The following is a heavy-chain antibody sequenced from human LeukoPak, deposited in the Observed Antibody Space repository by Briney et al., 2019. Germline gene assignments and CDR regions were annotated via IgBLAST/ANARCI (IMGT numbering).Heavy chain of an antibody. Sequence: PGGSLRLSCAGSGFNFGSHWMNWVRQPPGKGLEWIGEIYHSGSTNYNPSLKSRVTISVDKSKNQFSLKLNSVTATDTAVYYCARHYGPWGQGTLVTVSS. J-gene: IGHJ4*02. D-gene: IGHD3-16*01. CDR2: IYHSGST. V-gene: IGHV4-4*02. CDR3: ARHYGP. CDR1: GFNFGSHW.